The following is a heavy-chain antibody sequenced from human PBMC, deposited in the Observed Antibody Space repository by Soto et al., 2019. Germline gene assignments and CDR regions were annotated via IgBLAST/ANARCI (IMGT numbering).Heavy chain of an antibody. CDR2: IYHSGST. D-gene: IGHD4-17*01. Sequence: SETLSLTCAVSDGSIRNHNWWSWVRQPPGKGLEWIGDIYHSGSTNSNPSLKSRVTISVDKSKNQFSLTLNSVTAADTAVYYCARNPTVTTPNYFDYWGQGTLVTVSS. CDR3: ARNPTVTTPNYFDY. J-gene: IGHJ4*02. V-gene: IGHV4-4*02. CDR1: DGSIRNHNW.